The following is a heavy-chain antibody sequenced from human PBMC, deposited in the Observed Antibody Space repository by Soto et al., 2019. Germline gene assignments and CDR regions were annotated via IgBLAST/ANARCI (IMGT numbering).Heavy chain of an antibody. CDR1: GYTFTSHG. CDR3: GRLGRVSNNDYYCYMDV. V-gene: IGHV1-18*01. CDR2: ISAHNGDT. J-gene: IGHJ6*03. Sequence: QVHLVQSGGEVKKPGASVKVSCKASGYTFTSHGISWVRQAPGHGLEWMGWISAHNGDTNYAQKLEGRVTVNTDTHTNTAYMELRGLSAEDTAVYYCGRLGRVSNNDYYCYMDVWGKGTTVTVSS. D-gene: IGHD3-10*01.